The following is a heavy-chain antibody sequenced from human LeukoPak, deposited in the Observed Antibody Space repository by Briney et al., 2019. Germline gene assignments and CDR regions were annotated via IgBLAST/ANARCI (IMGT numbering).Heavy chain of an antibody. CDR3: ARHAIGGYSYGYPFDY. CDR2: IYYSGST. CDR1: GGSISSSSYY. Sequence: SETLSLTCTVSGGSISSSSYYWGWIRQPPGKGLEWIGSIYYSGSTYYSPSLKSRVTISVDTSKNQFSLKLSSVTAADTAVYYCARHAIGGYSYGYPFDYWGQGTLVTVSS. V-gene: IGHV4-39*01. D-gene: IGHD5-18*01. J-gene: IGHJ4*02.